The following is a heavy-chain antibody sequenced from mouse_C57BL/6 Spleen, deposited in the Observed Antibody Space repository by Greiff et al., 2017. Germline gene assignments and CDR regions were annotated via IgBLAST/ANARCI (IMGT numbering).Heavy chain of an antibody. D-gene: IGHD2-4*01. CDR2: ISSGGSYT. CDR3: ARQGYDYDSYYAMDY. CDR1: GFTFSSYG. Sequence: DVQLVESGGDLVKPGGSLKLSCAASGFTFSSYGMSWVRQTPDKRLEWVATISSGGSYTYYPDSVKGRFTISRDNAKNTLYLQMSSLKSEDTAMYYCARQGYDYDSYYAMDYWGQGTSVTVSS. J-gene: IGHJ4*01. V-gene: IGHV5-6*01.